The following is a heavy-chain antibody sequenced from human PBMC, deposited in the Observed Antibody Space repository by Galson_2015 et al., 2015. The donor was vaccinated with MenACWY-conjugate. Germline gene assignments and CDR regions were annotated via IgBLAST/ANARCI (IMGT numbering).Heavy chain of an antibody. Sequence: LRLSCAASGFTFSRYAMHWVRQAPGKGLEWVAIIWYDGSQTYYADSVKGRFTISRDNSKNTVSLQMNSLRAEDTAVYHCAKRYYSDSSGYLGSIDYWGQGTLVTVSS. V-gene: IGHV3-33*06. D-gene: IGHD3-22*01. CDR2: IWYDGSQT. J-gene: IGHJ4*02. CDR3: AKRYYSDSSGYLGSIDY. CDR1: GFTFSRYA.